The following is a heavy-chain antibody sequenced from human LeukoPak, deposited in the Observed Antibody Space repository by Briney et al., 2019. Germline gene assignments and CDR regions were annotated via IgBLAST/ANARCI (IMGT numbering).Heavy chain of an antibody. CDR1: GFTVSNNY. CDR3: AGHSEMDV. Sequence: PGGSLRLSCAASGFTVSNNYMTWVRQAPGKGLEWVSLIYSGGSTYYSDSVRGRFATSRDNSKNTLYLQMSSLGAEDTAVYYCAGHSEMDVWGQGTTVTVSS. J-gene: IGHJ6*02. V-gene: IGHV3-53*01. D-gene: IGHD6-13*01. CDR2: IYSGGST.